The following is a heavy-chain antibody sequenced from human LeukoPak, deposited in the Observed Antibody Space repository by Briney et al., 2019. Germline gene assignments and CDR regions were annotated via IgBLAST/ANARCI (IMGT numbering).Heavy chain of an antibody. CDR2: ISNDGSNK. D-gene: IGHD1-26*01. CDR3: AKAHGIVGATTSGY. V-gene: IGHV3-30*18. Sequence: PGRSLTLSCAASGFTLSSYGMHWVRQAPGEGLEWVAVISNDGSNKYYADSVKGRFTISRDNSKNTLYLQMNSLRAEDTAVYYCAKAHGIVGATTSGYWGQGTLVTVSS. J-gene: IGHJ4*02. CDR1: GFTLSSYG.